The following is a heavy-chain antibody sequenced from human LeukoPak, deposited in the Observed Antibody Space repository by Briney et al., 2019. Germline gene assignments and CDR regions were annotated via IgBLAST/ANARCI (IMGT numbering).Heavy chain of an antibody. Sequence: SETLSLTCTVSGYSISSGYYWGWIRQPPGKWLEWIGSIHQSGNTFYNPSLKSRVTISVDTSKNQFSLKLRSVTAADTAVYHCARIHGSGTYYNPQNWFDPWGQGTLVTVST. CDR1: GYSISSGYY. J-gene: IGHJ5*02. D-gene: IGHD3-10*01. V-gene: IGHV4-38-2*02. CDR3: ARIHGSGTYYNPQNWFDP. CDR2: IHQSGNT.